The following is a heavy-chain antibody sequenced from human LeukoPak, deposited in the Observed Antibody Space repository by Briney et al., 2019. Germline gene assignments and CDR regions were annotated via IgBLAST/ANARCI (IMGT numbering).Heavy chain of an antibody. CDR1: GDSIIDNNNC. J-gene: IGHJ4*02. D-gene: IGHD3-22*01. Sequence: SETLSLTCSVFGDSIIDNNNCWGWIRQPPGKGLEWIGTKFDGGTTYYNPSLQSRVTISADTSKNQFSLRLTSVTAADTAMYYCARHSNYYDSTGRYYYFDYWGQGTLVTVSS. CDR3: ARHSNYYDSTGRYYYFDY. V-gene: IGHV4-39*01. CDR2: KFDGGTT.